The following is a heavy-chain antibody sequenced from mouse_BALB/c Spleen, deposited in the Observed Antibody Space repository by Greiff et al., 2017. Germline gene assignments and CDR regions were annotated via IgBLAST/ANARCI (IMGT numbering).Heavy chain of an antibody. D-gene: IGHD2-4*01. CDR2: INPSNGGT. J-gene: IGHJ3*01. V-gene: IGHV1S81*02. CDR3: TREGGLRLSSAY. Sequence: QVQLQQPGAELVKPGASVKLSCKASGYTFTSYYMYWVKQRPGQGLEWIGGINPSNGGTKFNEKFKSKATLTVDKSSSTAYMQLSSLTSEDSAVDYCTREGGLRLSSAYWGQGTLVTVSA. CDR1: GYTFTSYY.